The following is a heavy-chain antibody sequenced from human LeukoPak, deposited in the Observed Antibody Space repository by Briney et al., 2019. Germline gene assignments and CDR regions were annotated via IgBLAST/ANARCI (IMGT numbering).Heavy chain of an antibody. J-gene: IGHJ4*02. CDR2: ISPTGSTT. CDR3: ARGPNSNWSGLDF. D-gene: IGHD6-6*01. Sequence: GGSLRLSCAASGFTVSSNYMSWVRQAPGKGLEWVSRISPTGSTTSYADSVKGRFTVSRDNAKNTLYLQVNNLRAEDTAVYYCARGPNSNWSGLDFWGQGTLLIVSS. CDR1: GFTVSSNY. V-gene: IGHV3-74*01.